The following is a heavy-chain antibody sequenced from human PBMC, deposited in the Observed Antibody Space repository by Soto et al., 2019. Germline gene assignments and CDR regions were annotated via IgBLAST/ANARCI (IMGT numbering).Heavy chain of an antibody. CDR2: IYRSGLT. V-gene: IGHV4-30-2*01. CDR1: GESSSTSTYS. CDR3: SRVAFPSGLTLHP. J-gene: IGHJ1*01. Sequence: SETLSLTCSFFGESSSTSTYSLSWIRQPPGKALEWVGFIYRSGLTSYNPSLKSRVSISLDTSRNPCSLKVRAVTAADTAGYYCSRVAFPSGLTLHPWGPGPLGTSPQ. D-gene: IGHD6-19*01.